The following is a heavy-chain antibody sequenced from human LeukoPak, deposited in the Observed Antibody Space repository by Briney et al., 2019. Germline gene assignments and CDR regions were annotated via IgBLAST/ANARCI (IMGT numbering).Heavy chain of an antibody. D-gene: IGHD3-3*01. J-gene: IGHJ4*02. CDR1: GDSISNYH. V-gene: IGHV4-59*01. Sequence: KPSETLSLTCTVSGDSISNYHWSWIRQPPGKGLEWIGYISYSGNTNYNPSLKSRVTISIDSSKIQFSLNLSSVTAADTAVYYCARILWSSYYLDSWGQGTLVTVSS. CDR3: ARILWSSYYLDS. CDR2: ISYSGNT.